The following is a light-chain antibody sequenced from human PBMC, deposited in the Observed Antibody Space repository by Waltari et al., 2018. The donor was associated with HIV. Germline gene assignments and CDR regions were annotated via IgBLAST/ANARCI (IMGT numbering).Light chain of an antibody. V-gene: IGKV1-5*03. CDR1: QNIGSW. CDR2: KAS. CDR3: QQHSSYPIT. Sequence: DVRLTQSPSTMSASVGDRIPITCRASQNIGSWLIWYQQKPGKVPNLLIYKASNLESGVPSRFSGSGSGTDFTLTISSLQPDDFGTYYCQQHSSYPITFGGGTKVEI. J-gene: IGKJ4*01.